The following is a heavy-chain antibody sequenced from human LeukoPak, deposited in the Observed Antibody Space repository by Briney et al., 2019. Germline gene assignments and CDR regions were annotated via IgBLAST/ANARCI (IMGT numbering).Heavy chain of an antibody. Sequence: GGSLRLFCAASGFTFSSYAMSWVRQAPVKGLEWVSAISGSGGSTYYADSVKGRFTISRDNSKNTLYLQMNSLRAEDTAVYYCAKHGSGSSITGYWGQGTLVTVSS. CDR3: AKHGSGSSITGY. D-gene: IGHD6-6*01. V-gene: IGHV3-23*01. CDR2: ISGSGGST. CDR1: GFTFSSYA. J-gene: IGHJ4*02.